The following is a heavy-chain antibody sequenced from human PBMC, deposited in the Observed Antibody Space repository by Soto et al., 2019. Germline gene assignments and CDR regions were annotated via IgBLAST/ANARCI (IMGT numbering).Heavy chain of an antibody. CDR2: INPNSGGT. CDR3: ARGEGVFLELQYYYGMDV. J-gene: IGHJ6*02. V-gene: IGHV1-2*02. Sequence: QVQLVQSGAEVKKPGASVKVSCKASGYTFTGYYMHWVRQAPGQGLEWMGWINPNSGGTNYAQKFQGRVTMTRDTSISTAYMELSRLRSDETAVYYCARGEGVFLELQYYYGMDVWGQGTTVTVSS. D-gene: IGHD1-7*01. CDR1: GYTFTGYY.